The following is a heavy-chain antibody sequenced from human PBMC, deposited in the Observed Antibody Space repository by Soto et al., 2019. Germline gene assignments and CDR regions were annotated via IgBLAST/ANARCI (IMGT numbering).Heavy chain of an antibody. Sequence: ASVKVSCKASGYTFNNYDIHWVRQAPGHGLEWMGWMNPNSGNTGYAQNFRGRVTMTQSTAIGTAYMELSGLRSDDTATYYCTRAYGAETFDFWGQGTRVTVSS. CDR3: TRAYGAETFDF. CDR2: MNPNSGNT. J-gene: IGHJ5*01. CDR1: GYTFNNYD. V-gene: IGHV1-8*02. D-gene: IGHD3-10*01.